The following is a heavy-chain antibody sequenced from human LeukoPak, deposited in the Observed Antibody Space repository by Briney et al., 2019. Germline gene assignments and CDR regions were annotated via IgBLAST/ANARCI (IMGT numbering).Heavy chain of an antibody. CDR3: ARLFSWYYVYYYYYYMDV. V-gene: IGHV1-8*02. Sequence: ASVKVSCKASGYTFTSYGINWVRQATGQGLEWMGWMNPNSGNTGYAQKFQGRVTMTRNTSISTAYMELSSLRSEDTAVYYCARLFSWYYVYYYYYYMDVWGKGTTVTVS. D-gene: IGHD6-13*01. CDR2: MNPNSGNT. J-gene: IGHJ6*03. CDR1: GYTFTSYG.